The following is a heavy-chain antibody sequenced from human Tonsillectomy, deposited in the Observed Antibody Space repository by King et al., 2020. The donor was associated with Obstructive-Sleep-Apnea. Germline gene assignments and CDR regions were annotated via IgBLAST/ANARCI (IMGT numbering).Heavy chain of an antibody. CDR1: GGSISTYY. V-gene: IGHV4-59*01. CDR2: IYYSGST. CDR3: ARAAHYYGSIDY. J-gene: IGHJ4*02. Sequence: VQLQESGPGLVKPSETLSLTCTVSGGSISTYYWSWIRQPPGKGLEWIGYIYYSGSTNYNPSLKSRVTISVDTSKNQFSLNLSSVTAADTAVYYCARAAHYYGSIDYWGQGTLVTVSS. D-gene: IGHD3-22*01.